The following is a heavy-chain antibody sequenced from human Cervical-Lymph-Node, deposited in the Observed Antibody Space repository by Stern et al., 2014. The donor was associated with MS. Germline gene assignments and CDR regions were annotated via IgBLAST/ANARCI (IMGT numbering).Heavy chain of an antibody. J-gene: IGHJ6*02. D-gene: IGHD2-15*01. Sequence: EVQLVESGGGLVQPGGSLRLSCAGSGFSLSSYWMSWVRQAPGQGPELVATIKQDGRETYYVDSVKGRFTISSDHSTNPPFLPMNSLRVDDTSVYYCARDCGSGSCYQTQYYYGVDVWGQGTTVIVSS. V-gene: IGHV3-7*01. CDR2: IKQDGRET. CDR1: GFSLSSYW. CDR3: ARDCGSGSCYQTQYYYGVDV.